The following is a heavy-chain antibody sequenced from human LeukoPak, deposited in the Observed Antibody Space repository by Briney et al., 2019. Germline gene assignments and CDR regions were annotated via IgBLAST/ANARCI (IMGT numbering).Heavy chain of an antibody. CDR1: EYTFTGYY. J-gene: IGHJ4*02. Sequence: ASVKLSCCAFEYTFTGYYMHWVRQAPWQGLEWIEWINPNSGDTKKAQKFQGRINMTRDTSISTAYMELSRLRSDDTAVYYCARVNYDILTGYYKPFRNWGQRTLVTVSS. CDR3: ARVNYDILTGYYKPFRN. CDR2: INPNSGDT. V-gene: IGHV1-2*02. D-gene: IGHD3-9*01.